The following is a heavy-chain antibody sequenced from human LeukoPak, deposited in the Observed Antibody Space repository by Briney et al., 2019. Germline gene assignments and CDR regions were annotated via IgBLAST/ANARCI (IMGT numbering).Heavy chain of an antibody. D-gene: IGHD3-3*01. V-gene: IGHV3-7*01. CDR1: GFTFSSYW. CDR3: ARDASTFYDFWSGYSNY. Sequence: TGGSLRLSCAASGFTFSSYWMSWVRQAPGKGLEWVANIKQDGSEKYYVDSVKGRFTISRDNAKNSLYLQMNSLRAEDTAVYYCARDASTFYDFWSGYSNYWGQGTLVTVSS. CDR2: IKQDGSEK. J-gene: IGHJ4*02.